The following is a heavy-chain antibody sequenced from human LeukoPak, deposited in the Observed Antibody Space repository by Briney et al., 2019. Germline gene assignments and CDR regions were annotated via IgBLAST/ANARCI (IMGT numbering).Heavy chain of an antibody. D-gene: IGHD6-19*01. CDR2: IYLGDSDA. Sequence: GASLQISCNASGSTFITYWIAWVRRVPGKGLEWMGIIYLGDSDARYSPSFQGQVTISVDKSIDTAYLQWSSLKASDTAMYYCARRVVAGDYFFDYWGQGTLVTVSS. CDR3: ARRVVAGDYFFDY. CDR1: GSTFITYW. J-gene: IGHJ4*02. V-gene: IGHV5-51*01.